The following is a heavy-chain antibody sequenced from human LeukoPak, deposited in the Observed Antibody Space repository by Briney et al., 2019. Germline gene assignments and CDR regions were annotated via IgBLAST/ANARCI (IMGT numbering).Heavy chain of an antibody. D-gene: IGHD1-7*01. Sequence: GGSLRLSCAASGFTFSLHTMHWVRQAPGKGLEWVAVITENGNNKFYADSVRGRFSISRDNPKSTLHLQMNSLTTDDTAVYFCVRQFQELDYWGQGTLVTVSS. CDR2: ITENGNNK. CDR3: VRQFQELDY. V-gene: IGHV3-30*04. J-gene: IGHJ4*02. CDR1: GFTFSLHT.